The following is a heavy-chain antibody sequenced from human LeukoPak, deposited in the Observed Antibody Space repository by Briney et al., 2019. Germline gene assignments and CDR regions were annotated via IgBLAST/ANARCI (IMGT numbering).Heavy chain of an antibody. CDR3: VGGPARGIAAAGTVY. D-gene: IGHD6-13*01. CDR1: GFTFSSYG. Sequence: GGSLRLSCAASGFTFSSYGMHWVRQAPGKGLEWVAVISYDGSNKYYADSVKGRFTISRDNSKNTLYLQMSSLRAEDTAVYYCVGGPARGIAAAGTVYWGQGTLVTVSP. CDR2: ISYDGSNK. V-gene: IGHV3-30*03. J-gene: IGHJ4*02.